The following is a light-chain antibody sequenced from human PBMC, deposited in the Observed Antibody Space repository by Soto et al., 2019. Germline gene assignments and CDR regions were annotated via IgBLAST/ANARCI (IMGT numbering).Light chain of an antibody. Sequence: QSALTQPASVSGSPGQSITISRTGTSSDVGGYNYVSWYQQRPGKAPKLLIYDVSNRPSGVSNRFSGSKSGSTASLTISGLQAEDEADYYCNSYTSSSTLVFGGGTKLTVL. CDR2: DVS. CDR1: SSDVGGYNY. V-gene: IGLV2-14*01. CDR3: NSYTSSSTLV. J-gene: IGLJ2*01.